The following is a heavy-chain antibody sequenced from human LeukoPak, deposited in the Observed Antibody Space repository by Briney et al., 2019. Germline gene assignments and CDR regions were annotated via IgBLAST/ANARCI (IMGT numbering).Heavy chain of an antibody. J-gene: IGHJ5*02. CDR3: ARGPPIVAPTGWFDP. Sequence: ASVKVSCKASGYTFTSYYMHWVRQAPGQGLEWMGIINPSGGSTSYAQKFQGRVTMTRDMSTSTVYMELSSLRSEDTAVYYCARGPPIVAPTGWFDPWGQGTLVTVSS. D-gene: IGHD2/OR15-2a*01. V-gene: IGHV1-46*01. CDR1: GYTFTSYY. CDR2: INPSGGST.